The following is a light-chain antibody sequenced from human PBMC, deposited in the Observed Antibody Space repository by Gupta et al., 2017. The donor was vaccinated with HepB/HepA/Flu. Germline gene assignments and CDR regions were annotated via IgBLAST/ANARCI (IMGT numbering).Light chain of an antibody. V-gene: IGKV2-40*01. J-gene: IGKJ4*01. Sequence: DIVMTQTPLSLPVTPGEPASISCRSSQSLVDSDDGNTYLDWYLQKPGQAPQLLIYTVSYRASGVPDRFSGSGSGTDFTLKISRVEAEDVGVYYCMQRIEFPLCFGGGTKVEIK. CDR1: QSLVDSDDGNTY. CDR2: TVS. CDR3: MQRIEFPLC.